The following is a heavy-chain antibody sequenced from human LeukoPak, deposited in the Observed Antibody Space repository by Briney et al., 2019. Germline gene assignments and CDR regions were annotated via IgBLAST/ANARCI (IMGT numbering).Heavy chain of an antibody. CDR2: INPNSGGT. D-gene: IGHD3-3*01. V-gene: IGHV1-2*02. J-gene: IGHJ6*03. Sequence: GASVKVSCKASGYTFTCYYMHWVRQAPGQGLEWMGWINPNSGGTNYAQKFQGRVTMTRDTSISTAYMELSRLRSDDTAVYYCARAATYYDFWSGPLSHYYYYMDVWGKGTTVTVSS. CDR3: ARAATYYDFWSGPLSHYYYYMDV. CDR1: GYTFTCYY.